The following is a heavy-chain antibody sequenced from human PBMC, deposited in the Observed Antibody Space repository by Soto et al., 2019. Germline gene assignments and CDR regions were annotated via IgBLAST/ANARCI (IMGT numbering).Heavy chain of an antibody. J-gene: IGHJ4*02. V-gene: IGHV3-9*01. Sequence: EVQLVESGGGLVQPGRSLRLSCAASGFTFDDYAMHWVRQAPGKGLEWVSGISWNSGSIGYADSVKGRFTISRDNAKNSLYLQMNSLRAEDTAVYYCARDYTGSSGPQTNYWGQGTLVTVSS. CDR1: GFTFDDYA. CDR3: ARDYTGSSGPQTNY. CDR2: ISWNSGSI. D-gene: IGHD3-10*01.